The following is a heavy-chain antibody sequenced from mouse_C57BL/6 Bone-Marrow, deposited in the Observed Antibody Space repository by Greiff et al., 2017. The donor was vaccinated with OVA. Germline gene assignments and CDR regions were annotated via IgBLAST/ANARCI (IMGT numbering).Heavy chain of an antibody. D-gene: IGHD1-1*01. J-gene: IGHJ3*01. V-gene: IGHV1-7*01. CDR3: ARDYCTPGFAY. CDR1: GYTFTSYW. Sequence: VQLQESGAELAKPGASVKLSCKASGYTFTSYWMHWVKQRPGQGLEWIGYINTSSGYTKYNQKFKDKATLTADKSYSTAYMQLSSLTYEDSAVYYCARDYCTPGFAYWGQGTLVTVSA. CDR2: INTSSGYT.